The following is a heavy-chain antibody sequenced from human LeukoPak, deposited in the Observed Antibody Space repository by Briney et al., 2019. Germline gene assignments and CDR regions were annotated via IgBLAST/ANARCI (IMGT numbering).Heavy chain of an antibody. J-gene: IGHJ5*02. CDR3: ARDRLGAVAAKHGWFDP. V-gene: IGHV4-38-2*02. D-gene: IGHD6-19*01. CDR1: GYSISSGYY. CDR2: IYHSGST. Sequence: PSETLSLTCTVSGYSISSGYYWGWIRQPPGKGLEWIGSIYHSGSTYYSPSLKSRVTISVDTSKNQFSLKLSSVTAADTAVYYCARDRLGAVAAKHGWFDPWGQGTLVTVSS.